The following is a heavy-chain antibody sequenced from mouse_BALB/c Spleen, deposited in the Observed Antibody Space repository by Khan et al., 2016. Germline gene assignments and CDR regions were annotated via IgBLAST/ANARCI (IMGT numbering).Heavy chain of an antibody. Sequence: QVQLQQSGAELVRPGASVTLSCKASGYTFTDYEMHWVKQTPVHGLEWIGAIDPETGGTAYNQKFKGKATLTADKSSSTAYMELSSLTSEDSSVYFCTRGLGTSDYFNYCVHGTTLTVSS. CDR3: TRGLGTSDYFNY. V-gene: IGHV1-15*01. D-gene: IGHD3-3*01. CDR1: GYTFTDYE. J-gene: IGHJ2*01. CDR2: IDPETGGT.